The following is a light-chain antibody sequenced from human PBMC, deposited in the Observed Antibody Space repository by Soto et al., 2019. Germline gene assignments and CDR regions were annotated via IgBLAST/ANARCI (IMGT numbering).Light chain of an antibody. J-gene: IGKJ4*01. CDR2: SAS. CDR3: QQLSRYPLT. CDR1: QALSNY. Sequence: DIQLTQSPSVLSASVGDTVTITCRASQALSNYLAWYQQKPGKAPDLLIYSASTLQSGVPSRFSGSGSETEFSLTIRALQPEDFATYYCQQLSRYPLTFGGGTNVEIK. V-gene: IGKV1-9*01.